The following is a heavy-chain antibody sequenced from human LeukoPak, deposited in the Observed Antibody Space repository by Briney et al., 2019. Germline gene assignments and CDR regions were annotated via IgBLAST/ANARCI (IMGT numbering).Heavy chain of an antibody. Sequence: GGSLRLSCAASGFTFSSYDMHWVRQGTGKGLEWGSAIGTAGDTYYPGSVKGRFTTSRENAKNSLYLQMNSLRVGDTAVYYCARGRGWGTFDIWGQGTMVTVSS. D-gene: IGHD3-10*01. CDR2: IGTAGDT. J-gene: IGHJ3*02. CDR3: ARGRGWGTFDI. CDR1: GFTFSSYD. V-gene: IGHV3-13*04.